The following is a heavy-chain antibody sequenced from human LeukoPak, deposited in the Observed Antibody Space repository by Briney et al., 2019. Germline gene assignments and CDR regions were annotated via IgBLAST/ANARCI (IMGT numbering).Heavy chain of an antibody. V-gene: IGHV5-51*01. CDR2: IHPGDSDT. D-gene: IGHD3-16*02. CDR3: ARLTGLRLGELSGWFNP. CDR1: GYSFTSYW. Sequence: GESLQISCKGSGYSFTSYWIGWVRQMPGKGLEWMGIIHPGDSDTRYSPSFQGQVTISADKSISTAYLQWSSLKASDTAMHYCARLTGLRLGELSGWFNPWGQGTLVTVSS. J-gene: IGHJ5*02.